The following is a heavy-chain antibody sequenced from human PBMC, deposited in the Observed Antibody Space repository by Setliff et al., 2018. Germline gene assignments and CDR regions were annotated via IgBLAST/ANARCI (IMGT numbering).Heavy chain of an antibody. V-gene: IGHV4-38-2*01. CDR2: IYYGGGT. Sequence: PSETLSLTCDVSNFSISSGYYWGWVRQPPGKGLEWIATIYYGGGTYYTPSLTSRVTISLDMSKNQFSLRLHSLTAADTAVYFCARHRRPDYGDFISWYFELWGRGTLVTVSS. CDR1: NFSISSGYY. D-gene: IGHD4-17*01. J-gene: IGHJ2*01. CDR3: ARHRRPDYGDFISWYFEL.